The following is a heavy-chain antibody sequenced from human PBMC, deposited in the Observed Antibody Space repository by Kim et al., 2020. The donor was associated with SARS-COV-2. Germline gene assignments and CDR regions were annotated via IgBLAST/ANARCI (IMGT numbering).Heavy chain of an antibody. V-gene: IGHV3-48*03. CDR3: ARGPDNYYDSSARGYFDY. Sequence: GGSLRLSCAASGFTFSSYEMNWVRQAPGKGLEWVSYISSSGSTIYYADSVKGRFTISRDNAKNSLYLQMNSLRAEDTAVYYCARGPDNYYDSSARGYFDYWGQGTLVTVSS. J-gene: IGHJ4*02. CDR2: ISSSGSTI. D-gene: IGHD3-22*01. CDR1: GFTFSSYE.